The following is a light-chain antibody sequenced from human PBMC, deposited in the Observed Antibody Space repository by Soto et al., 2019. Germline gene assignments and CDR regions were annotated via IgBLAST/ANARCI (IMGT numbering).Light chain of an antibody. Sequence: SYELTQPPSVSVAPGKTARITCGGTNIGIKSVHWYQQKPGQAPVLVIYYDSDRPSGIPERFSGSNSGNTATLTISRVEAGDEADYYCQVWDSSSDHHVVFGGGTQLTVL. J-gene: IGLJ2*01. CDR3: QVWDSSSDHHVV. CDR2: YDS. V-gene: IGLV3-21*04. CDR1: NIGIKS.